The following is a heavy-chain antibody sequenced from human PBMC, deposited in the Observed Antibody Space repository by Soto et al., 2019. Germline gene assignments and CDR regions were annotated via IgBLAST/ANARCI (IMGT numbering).Heavy chain of an antibody. CDR1: GFTFSTYT. V-gene: IGHV3-21*01. CDR3: ARKPNWNERALPINY. Sequence: EVQLVESGGGLVKPGGSLRLSCAASGFTFSTYTMTWVRQAPGKGLEWVSSISSSSNYIYYADSVKGRFTISRDNAKNSLYLQMNSLRAEDTAVYYCARKPNWNERALPINYWGQGTLVTVSS. D-gene: IGHD1-20*01. J-gene: IGHJ4*02. CDR2: ISSSSNYI.